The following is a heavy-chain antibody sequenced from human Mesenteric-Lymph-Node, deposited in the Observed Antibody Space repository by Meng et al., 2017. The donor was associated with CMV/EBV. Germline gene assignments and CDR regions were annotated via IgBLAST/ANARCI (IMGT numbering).Heavy chain of an antibody. CDR2: ISAYSGNT. CDR3: ASAAYFDSSGLMGY. V-gene: IGHV1-18*01. Sequence: ASVKVSCKPSGYTFTSYGISWVRQAPGQGLEWMGWISAYSGNTNYAQKVQGRVSMTTDTSTSTAYMELRSLRSDDTAVYYCASAAYFDSSGLMGYWGQGTLVTVSS. CDR1: GYTFTSYG. D-gene: IGHD3-22*01. J-gene: IGHJ4*02.